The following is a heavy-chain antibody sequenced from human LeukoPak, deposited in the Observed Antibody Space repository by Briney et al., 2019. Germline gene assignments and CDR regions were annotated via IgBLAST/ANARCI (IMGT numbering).Heavy chain of an antibody. CDR2: IKQDGSEK. J-gene: IGHJ6*03. V-gene: IGHV3-7*01. Sequence: GGSLRLSCAASGFTVSTYSIKWVRQAPGKGLEWVANIKQDGSEKYYVDSVKGRFTISRDNAKNSLYLQMNSLRAEDTAVYYCARDDGTLPYYYMDVWGKGTTVTVSS. CDR3: ARDDGTLPYYYMDV. CDR1: GFTVSTYS.